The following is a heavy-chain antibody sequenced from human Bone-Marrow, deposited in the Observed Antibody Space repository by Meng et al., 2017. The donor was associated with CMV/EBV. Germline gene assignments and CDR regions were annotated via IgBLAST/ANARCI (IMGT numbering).Heavy chain of an antibody. Sequence: SETLSLTWTVSGGSITSYYWSWIRQPPGKGLEWIGYIYYRGSTNYNPALKSRVTKSVDTSNNQFSPKMSSVTAADTAVYSCARDGGYCSRTNCYRPLGWFDPWGQGTLVTVSS. CDR2: IYYRGST. V-gene: IGHV4-59*01. CDR3: ARDGGYCSRTNCYRPLGWFDP. CDR1: GGSITSYY. D-gene: IGHD2-2*02. J-gene: IGHJ5*02.